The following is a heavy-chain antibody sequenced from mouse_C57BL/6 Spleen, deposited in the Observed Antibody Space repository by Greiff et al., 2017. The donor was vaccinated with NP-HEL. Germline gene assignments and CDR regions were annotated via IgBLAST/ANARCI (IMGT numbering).Heavy chain of an antibody. D-gene: IGHD2-4*01. J-gene: IGHJ2*01. CDR3: ARSGVYYDYDNY. V-gene: IGHV1-80*01. CDR1: GYAFSSYW. CDR2: IYPGDGDT. Sequence: VQLQESGAELVKPGASVKISCKASGYAFSSYWMNWVKQRPGKGLEWIGKIYPGDGDTNYNGKFKGKATLTADKSSSTAYMQLSSLTSEDSAVYFCARSGVYYDYDNYWGQGTTLTVSS.